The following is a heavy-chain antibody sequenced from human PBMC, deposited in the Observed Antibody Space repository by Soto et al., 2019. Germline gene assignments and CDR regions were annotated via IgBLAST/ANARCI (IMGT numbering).Heavy chain of an antibody. J-gene: IGHJ4*02. Sequence: SETLSLTWTVCRSDIRGRGWYSVVKGQSAGKGREWIGSIYYSGSTYYNPSLKSRVTISVDTSKNQFSLKLSSVTAADTAVYYCARHCPNIVAAITWGYYFGYCGQPTLVIASS. CDR2: IYYSGST. D-gene: IGHD5-12*01. CDR1: RSDIRGRGWY. V-gene: IGHV4-39*01. CDR3: ARHCPNIVAAITWGYYFGY.